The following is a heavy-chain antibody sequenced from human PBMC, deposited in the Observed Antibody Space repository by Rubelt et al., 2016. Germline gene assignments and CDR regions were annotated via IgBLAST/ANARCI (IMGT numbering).Heavy chain of an antibody. D-gene: IGHD6-19*01. J-gene: IGHJ3*02. CDR3: ARDRTWLVPGLDAFDI. Sequence: QVQLVQSGAEVKKPGASVKVSCKASGYTFTSYAMHWVRQAPGQRFDGMGWINAGKGNKKYSQKFQGRVTITRDTSASTAYMELSSLRSEDTAVYYCARDRTWLVPGLDAFDIWGQGTMVTVSS. CDR2: INAGKGNK. V-gene: IGHV1-3*01. CDR1: GYTFTSYA.